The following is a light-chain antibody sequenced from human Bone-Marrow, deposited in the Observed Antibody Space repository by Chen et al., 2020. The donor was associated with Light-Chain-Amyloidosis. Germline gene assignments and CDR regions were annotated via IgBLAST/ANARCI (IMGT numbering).Light chain of an antibody. V-gene: IGLV3-21*02. CDR3: QVWDRSSDRPV. J-gene: IGLJ3*02. CDR1: NIGSTS. CDR2: DDS. Sequence: SYVLTQPSSVSVAPGQTATLPCGGNNIGSTSVHWYKQTPGQAPLLVVYDDSDRPSGIPERLSGSNSGNTATLTISRVEAGDEADYYCQVWDRSSDRPVFGGGTKLTVL.